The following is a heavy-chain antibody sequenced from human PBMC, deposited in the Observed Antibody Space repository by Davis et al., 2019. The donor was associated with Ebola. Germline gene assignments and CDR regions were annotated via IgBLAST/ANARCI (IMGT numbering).Heavy chain of an antibody. CDR3: AKENILYHDAFDI. CDR2: INPSGGST. CDR1: GYTFTSYY. Sequence: ASVKVSCKASGYTFTSYYMHWVRQAPGQGLEWMGIINPSGGSTSYAQKFQGRVTMTRDTSTSTVYMELSSLRSEDTAVYYCAKENILYHDAFDIWGQGTMVTVSS. V-gene: IGHV1-46*01. D-gene: IGHD1/OR15-1a*01. J-gene: IGHJ3*02.